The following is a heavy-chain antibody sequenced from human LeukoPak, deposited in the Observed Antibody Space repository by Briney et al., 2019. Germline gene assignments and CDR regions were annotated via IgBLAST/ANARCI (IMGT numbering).Heavy chain of an antibody. CDR2: IYYSGST. J-gene: IGHJ6*02. D-gene: IGHD2-15*01. CDR3: ASERGEGYCSGGSCWGDYYYYGMDV. Sequence: SETLSLTCTVSGGSISSYYWSWIQQPPGKGLEWIGYIYYSGSTNYNPSLKSRVTISVDTSKNQFSLKLSSVTAADTAVYYCASERGEGYCSGGSCWGDYYYYGMDVWGQGTTVTVSS. V-gene: IGHV4-59*01. CDR1: GGSISSYY.